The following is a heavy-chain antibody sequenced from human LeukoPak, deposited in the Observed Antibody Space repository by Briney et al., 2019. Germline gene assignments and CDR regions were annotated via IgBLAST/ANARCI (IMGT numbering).Heavy chain of an antibody. Sequence: SETLSLTCAVYGGSFSGYYWSWIRQPPGKGLEWIGEIYHSGSTNYNPSLKSRVTMSVEKTKNQFSLKLSSGIAADTAVYYCARLYSSSSYFDYWGQGTLVTVSS. D-gene: IGHD6-6*01. CDR3: ARLYSSSSYFDY. CDR2: IYHSGST. CDR1: GGSFSGYY. V-gene: IGHV4-34*01. J-gene: IGHJ4*02.